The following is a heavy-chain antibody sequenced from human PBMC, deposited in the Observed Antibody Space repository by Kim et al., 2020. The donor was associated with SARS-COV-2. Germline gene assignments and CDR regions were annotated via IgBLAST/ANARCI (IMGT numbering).Heavy chain of an antibody. CDR2: IRGTSTTI. CDR1: GFTFGSHT. CDR3: ARDLYESRFDY. J-gene: IGHJ4*02. V-gene: IGHV3-48*02. D-gene: IGHD3-3*01. Sequence: GGSLRLSCVASGFTFGSHTMNWVRQAPGKGLEWVSNIRGTSTTIYYADSVKGRFTISRDNAKNSLYLQMNNLRDEDTAVYYCARDLYESRFDYWGQGSLVTVSS.